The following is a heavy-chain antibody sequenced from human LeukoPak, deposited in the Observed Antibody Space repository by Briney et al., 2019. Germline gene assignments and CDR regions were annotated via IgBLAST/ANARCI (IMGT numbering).Heavy chain of an antibody. CDR2: SYTSGST. CDR3: ASLLNYYDSSGYSYYYYMDV. CDR1: GGSISSGSYY. D-gene: IGHD3-22*01. Sequence: PSETLSLTCTVSGGSISSGSYYWSWIRQPAGKGLEWIVRSYTSGSTNYNPSLKSRVTISVDTSKNQFSLKLSSVTAADTAVYYCASLLNYYDSSGYSYYYYMDVWGKGTTVTVSS. V-gene: IGHV4-61*02. J-gene: IGHJ6*03.